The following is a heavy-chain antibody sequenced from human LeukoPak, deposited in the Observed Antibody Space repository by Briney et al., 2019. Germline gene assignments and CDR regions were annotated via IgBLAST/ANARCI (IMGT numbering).Heavy chain of an antibody. Sequence: NSSETLSLTCTVSGDSIRSTSYYWAWIRQPPGKGLEWIGSVYYDGSTYFNPSLKSRVTISVDTSKNQLTLKMRSVTAADTAVYYWARPSYYGGSARWGRGSLVTVSS. CDR1: GDSIRSTSYY. CDR2: VYYDGST. V-gene: IGHV4-39*01. CDR3: ARPSYYGGSAR. J-gene: IGHJ4*02. D-gene: IGHD2-21*01.